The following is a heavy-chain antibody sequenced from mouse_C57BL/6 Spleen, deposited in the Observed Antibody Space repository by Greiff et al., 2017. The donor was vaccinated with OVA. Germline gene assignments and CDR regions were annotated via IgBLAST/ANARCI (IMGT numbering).Heavy chain of an antibody. D-gene: IGHD1-1*01. Sequence: VQLQQSGPELVKPGASVTIPCKASGYTFTDYNMDWVKQSHGKSLEWIGDINPNNGGTIYNQKFKGKATLTVDKSSSTAYMELRSLTSEDTAVYYCARFITTVVARGGYFDVWGTGTTVTVSS. CDR3: ARFITTVVARGGYFDV. CDR2: INPNNGGT. J-gene: IGHJ1*03. CDR1: GYTFTDYN. V-gene: IGHV1-18*01.